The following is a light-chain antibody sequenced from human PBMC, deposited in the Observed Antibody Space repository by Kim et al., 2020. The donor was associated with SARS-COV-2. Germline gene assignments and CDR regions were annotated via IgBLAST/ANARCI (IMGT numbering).Light chain of an antibody. CDR1: QSVASNY. CDR2: GAS. J-gene: IGKJ4*01. CDR3: HQYGSSPLT. V-gene: IGKV3-20*01. Sequence: EIVLTQSPGTLSLSPGERATLSCRASQSVASNYLAWYQQKPGQAPGLLIYGASTRATGIPDRFSGSGSGTDFTLTISRLEPEDFAVFYCHQYGSSPLTFGGGTKVDIK.